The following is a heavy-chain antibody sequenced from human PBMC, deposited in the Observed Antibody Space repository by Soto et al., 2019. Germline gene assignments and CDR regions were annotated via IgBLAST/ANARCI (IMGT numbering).Heavy chain of an antibody. J-gene: IGHJ5*01. CDR3: ARGEGAVSTIRAPLDS. D-gene: IGHD5-12*01. CDR1: GGTFSNYA. V-gene: IGHV1-69*01. Sequence: QVQLVQSGAEVKEPGSSVKVSCKTSGGTFSNYAITWLRQAPGQGLEWMGGTIPIFETPIYGQNFRGRLTITADESTSTAHMELSSLRPGDTAVFYCARGEGAVSTIRAPLDSWGQGTLVTVSS. CDR2: TIPIFETP.